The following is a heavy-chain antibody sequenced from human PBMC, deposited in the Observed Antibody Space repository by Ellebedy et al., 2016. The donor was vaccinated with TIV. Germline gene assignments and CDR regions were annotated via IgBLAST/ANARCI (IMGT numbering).Heavy chain of an antibody. J-gene: IGHJ4*02. CDR3: ASSLDTTMPFDY. CDR2: IYYSGST. V-gene: IGHV4-59*08. CDR1: GGSISSYY. Sequence: MPSETLSLTCTVSGGSISSYYWSWIRQPPGKGLEWIGYIYYSGSTNSNPSLKSRVTMSVDTSKNQFSLKLNSVAAADTAVYYCASSLDTTMPFDYWGQGTLVTVSS. D-gene: IGHD5-18*01.